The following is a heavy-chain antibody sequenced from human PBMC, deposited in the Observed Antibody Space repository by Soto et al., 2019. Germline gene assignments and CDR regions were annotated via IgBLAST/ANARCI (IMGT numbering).Heavy chain of an antibody. CDR1: GFIFSVYS. CDR2: IPQDGVDG. D-gene: IGHD1-20*01. V-gene: IGHV3-7*03. Sequence: GGSLRLSCEVSGFIFSVYSMSWVRQTPGKGLEWVAKIPQDGVDGHYADAVKGRFTISRDNGKNSLYLQMNNLRAEDTAVYYCARDHLITQAPDFFYGSDVWGRGATVTVSS. J-gene: IGHJ6*02. CDR3: ARDHLITQAPDFFYGSDV.